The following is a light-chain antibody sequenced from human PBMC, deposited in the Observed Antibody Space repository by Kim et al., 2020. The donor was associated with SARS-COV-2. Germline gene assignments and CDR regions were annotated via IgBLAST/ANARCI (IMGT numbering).Light chain of an antibody. V-gene: IGLV3-1*01. Sequence: SYELTQPPSVSVSPGQTASITCSGDKLGDKYACWYQQKPGQSPVLVIYQDSKRPSGIPERFSGSNSGNTATLTIRGTQARDEADYYCQARDSSTACVFGT. J-gene: IGLJ1*01. CDR3: QARDSSTACV. CDR1: KLGDKY. CDR2: QDS.